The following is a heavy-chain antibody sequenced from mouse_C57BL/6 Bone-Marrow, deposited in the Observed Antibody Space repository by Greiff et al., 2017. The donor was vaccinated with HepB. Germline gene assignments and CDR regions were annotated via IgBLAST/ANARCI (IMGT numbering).Heavy chain of an antibody. CDR3: AREGYSPMDY. CDR2: IYPGSGNT. V-gene: IGHV1-76*01. CDR1: GYTFTDYY. Sequence: VQLQQSGAELVRPGASVKLSCKASGYTFTDYYINWVKQRPGQGLEWIARIYPGSGNTYYNEKFKGKATLTAEKSSSTAYMQLSSLTSEDSAVYFCAREGYSPMDYWGQGTSVTVSS. J-gene: IGHJ4*01.